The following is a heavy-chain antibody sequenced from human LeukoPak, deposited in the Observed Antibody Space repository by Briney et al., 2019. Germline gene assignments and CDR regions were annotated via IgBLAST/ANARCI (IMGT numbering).Heavy chain of an antibody. CDR1: GFTFSSYG. D-gene: IGHD3-22*01. J-gene: IGHJ4*02. CDR2: ISYDGSNK. CDR3: AKDKGRDYYDSSGPIGY. Sequence: GGSLRLSCAASGFTFSSYGMHWVRQAPGKGLEWVAVISYDGSNKYYADSVKGRFTISRDNSKNTLYLQMNSLRAEDTAVYYCAKDKGRDYYDSSGPIGYWGQGTLVTVST. V-gene: IGHV3-30*18.